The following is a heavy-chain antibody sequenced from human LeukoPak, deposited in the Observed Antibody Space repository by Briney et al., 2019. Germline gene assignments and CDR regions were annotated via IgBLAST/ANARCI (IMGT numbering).Heavy chain of an antibody. CDR3: ARVSSTLLYYYYYYMDV. V-gene: IGHV4-39*07. J-gene: IGHJ6*03. Sequence: SETLSLTCTVSGGSISSSSYYWGWIRQPPGKGLEWIGSTYYSGSTYYNPSLKSRVTISVDTSKNQFSLKLSSVTAADTAVYYCARVSSTLLYYYYYYMDVWGKGTTVTVSS. D-gene: IGHD6-13*01. CDR1: GGSISSSSYY. CDR2: TYYSGST.